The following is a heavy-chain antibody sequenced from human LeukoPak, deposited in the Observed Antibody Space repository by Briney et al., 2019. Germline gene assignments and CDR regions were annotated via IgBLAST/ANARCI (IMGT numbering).Heavy chain of an antibody. Sequence: GASVNVSCKTSGYTFTDYYIKWVRQAPGQGLEWMGWINPNRGGTNYARKFQGRVTMTRDTSISTAYMELSRLRSDDTAVYYCAARRGYSSGWYSDDYWGQGTLVTVSS. CDR2: INPNRGGT. J-gene: IGHJ4*02. V-gene: IGHV1-2*02. CDR3: AARRGYSSGWYSDDY. D-gene: IGHD6-19*01. CDR1: GYTFTDYY.